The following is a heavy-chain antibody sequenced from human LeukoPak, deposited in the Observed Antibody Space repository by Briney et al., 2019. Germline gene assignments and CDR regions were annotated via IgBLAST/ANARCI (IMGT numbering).Heavy chain of an antibody. Sequence: SETLSLTCAVYGGSFSGYYWSWIRQPPGKGLEWSGEINHSGSTNYNPSLKSRVTISVDKSKNQFSLKLSSVTAADTAVYYCASPYCSGGYCYFDSWGQGTLVTVSS. D-gene: IGHD2-15*01. CDR3: ASPYCSGGYCYFDS. J-gene: IGHJ4*02. CDR1: GGSFSGYY. CDR2: INHSGST. V-gene: IGHV4-34*01.